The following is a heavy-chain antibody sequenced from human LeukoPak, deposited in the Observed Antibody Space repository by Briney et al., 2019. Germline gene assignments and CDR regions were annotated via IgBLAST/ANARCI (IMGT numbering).Heavy chain of an antibody. CDR3: ASITES. V-gene: IGHV3-30-3*01. J-gene: IGHJ4*02. CDR2: ISYDGSNK. D-gene: IGHD1-14*01. Sequence: GESLKISCAASGFTFSSYAMHWVRQAPGKGLEWVAVISYDGSNKYYADSVKGRFTISRDNSKNTLYLQMNSLRAEDTAVYYCASITESWGQGTLVTVSS. CDR1: GFTFSSYA.